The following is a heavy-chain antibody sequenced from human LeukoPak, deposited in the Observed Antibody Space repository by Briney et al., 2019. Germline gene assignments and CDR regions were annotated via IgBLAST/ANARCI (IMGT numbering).Heavy chain of an antibody. V-gene: IGHV1-2*02. Sequence: ASVKVSCKASGYTFTGYYMHWVRQAPGQGLEWMGWINPNSGGTNYAQKFQGRVTMTRDTSISTAYMELSRLRSDDTAVYYCATNWSGYYTVAYWYFDLWGRGTLVTVSS. CDR2: INPNSGGT. J-gene: IGHJ2*01. D-gene: IGHD3-3*01. CDR1: GYTFTGYY. CDR3: ATNWSGYYTVAYWYFDL.